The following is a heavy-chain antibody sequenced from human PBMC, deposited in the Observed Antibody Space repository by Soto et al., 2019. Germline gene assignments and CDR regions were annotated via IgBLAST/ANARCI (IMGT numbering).Heavy chain of an antibody. CDR3: ARQGFGPLHGLVDV. J-gene: IGHJ6*02. CDR1: GGSISSYY. V-gene: IGHV4-59*08. D-gene: IGHD3-10*01. Sequence: QVQLQESGPGLVKPSETMSLSCTVSGGSISSYYWSWFRQSPGKRMEWIGYVHHSWGSSYNPSLQSLAAISLDTSKSQFSLKVTAVPATDTAVYYCARQGFGPLHGLVDVWGQGTTVTVSS. CDR2: VHHSWGS.